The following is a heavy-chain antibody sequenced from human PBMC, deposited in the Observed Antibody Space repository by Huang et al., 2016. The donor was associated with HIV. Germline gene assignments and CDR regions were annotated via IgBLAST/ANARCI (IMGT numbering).Heavy chain of an antibody. Sequence: QVQLVESGGGVVQPGGSLRLSCTASGFTFGSFGMHWVRQAPGKGLEWVAFIRYDGNNYYYADSVRVRFTISRDNSKDTLYLQMNRLRPDDSAVYYCAKDLTYTFGRHFDYWGRGTLVTVSS. CDR2: IRYDGNNY. J-gene: IGHJ4*02. V-gene: IGHV3-30*02. D-gene: IGHD3-3*01. CDR1: GFTFGSFG. CDR3: AKDLTYTFGRHFDY.